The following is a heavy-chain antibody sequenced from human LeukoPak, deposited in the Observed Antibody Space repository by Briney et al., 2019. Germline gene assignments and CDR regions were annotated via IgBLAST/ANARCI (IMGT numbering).Heavy chain of an antibody. CDR3: ARQGRSSHFDY. V-gene: IGHV4-39*01. D-gene: IGHD6-13*01. CDR1: GGSISSSSYY. J-gene: IGHJ4*02. CDR2: IYYSGST. Sequence: SETLSLTCTVSGGSISSSSYYWGWIRQPPGKGLEWIGSIYYSGSTYYNPSLKSRVTISVDTSKNQFSLKLSSVTAADTAVYYCARQGRSSHFDYWGQGTLVTVSS.